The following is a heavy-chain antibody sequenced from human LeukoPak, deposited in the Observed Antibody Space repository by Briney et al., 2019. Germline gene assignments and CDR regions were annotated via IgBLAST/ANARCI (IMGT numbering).Heavy chain of an antibody. J-gene: IGHJ3*02. CDR2: IIPILGIA. V-gene: IGHV1-69*02. CDR1: GGTFSSYT. D-gene: IGHD2-2*01. Sequence: SVKVSCKASGGTFSSYTISWVRQAPGQGLEWMGRIIPILGIANYAQKFQGRVTITADKSTSTAYMELSSLRSEDTAVYYCAKSIVVVPAAMDIWGQGTMVTVSS. CDR3: AKSIVVVPAAMDI.